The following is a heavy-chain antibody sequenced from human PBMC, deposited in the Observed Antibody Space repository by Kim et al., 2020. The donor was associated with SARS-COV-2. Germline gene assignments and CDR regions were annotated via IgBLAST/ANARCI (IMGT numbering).Heavy chain of an antibody. V-gene: IGHV3-53*01. CDR3: ARAARESYDYVWGSYRD. Sequence: GGSLRLSCAASGFTVSSNYMSWVRQAPGKGLEWVSVIYSGGSTYYADSVKGRFTISRDNSKNTLYLQMNSLRAEDTAVYYCARAARESYDYVWGSYRDWGQGTLVTVSS. CDR2: IYSGGST. D-gene: IGHD3-16*02. CDR1: GFTVSSNY. J-gene: IGHJ4*02.